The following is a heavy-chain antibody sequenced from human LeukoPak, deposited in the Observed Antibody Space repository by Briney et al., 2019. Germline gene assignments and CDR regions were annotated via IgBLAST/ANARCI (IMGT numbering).Heavy chain of an antibody. CDR1: GGSISSYY. Sequence: SETLSLTCTVSGGSISSYYWSWIRQPPGKGLEWIGYIYYSGSTNYNPSLKSRVTISVDTPKNQFSLKLSSVTAADTAVYYCARELAAADFNWFDPWGQGTLVTVSS. J-gene: IGHJ5*02. CDR3: ARELAAADFNWFDP. CDR2: IYYSGST. D-gene: IGHD6-13*01. V-gene: IGHV4-59*01.